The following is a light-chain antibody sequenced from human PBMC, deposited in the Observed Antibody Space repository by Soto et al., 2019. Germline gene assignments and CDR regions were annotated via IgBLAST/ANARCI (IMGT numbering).Light chain of an antibody. J-gene: IGKJ2*01. Sequence: ELVMTQSPANLSVSPGERATLSCRASQSVSSNLAWYQQKPGQGPRLRIYGASTRATNIPARFSGSGSGTEFNLTITSLQSEDFAVYYCQQYNKWPPYTFGQGTKLEIK. CDR2: GAS. V-gene: IGKV3-15*01. CDR3: QQYNKWPPYT. CDR1: QSVSSN.